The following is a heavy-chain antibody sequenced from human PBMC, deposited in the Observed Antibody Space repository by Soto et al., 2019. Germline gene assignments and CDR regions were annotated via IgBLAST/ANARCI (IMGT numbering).Heavy chain of an antibody. CDR2: INSDGSST. CDR1: GFPFSIYW. J-gene: IGHJ4*02. Sequence: LGLSCAGSGFPFSIYWMHWVRQAPGKGLVWVSRINSDGSSTSYADSVKGRFTISRDNAKNTLYLQMNSLRAEDTAVYYCARDGGASPSHFDYWGQGTLVTVSS. V-gene: IGHV3-74*01. CDR3: ARDGGASPSHFDY. D-gene: IGHD3-16*01.